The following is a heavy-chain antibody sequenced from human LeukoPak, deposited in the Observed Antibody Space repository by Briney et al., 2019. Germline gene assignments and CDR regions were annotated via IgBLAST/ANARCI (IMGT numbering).Heavy chain of an antibody. D-gene: IGHD2-15*01. CDR1: GFTFSSYG. CDR3: AKDPKRYCSGGSCYAASDY. CDR2: IRYDGSNK. V-gene: IGHV3-30*02. Sequence: PGGSLRLSCAASGFTFSSYGMHWVRQAPGKGLEWVAFIRYDGSNKYYADSVKGRFTISRDNSKNTLYLQMNSLRAEDTAVYYCAKDPKRYCSGGSCYAASDYWGQGTLVTVSS. J-gene: IGHJ4*02.